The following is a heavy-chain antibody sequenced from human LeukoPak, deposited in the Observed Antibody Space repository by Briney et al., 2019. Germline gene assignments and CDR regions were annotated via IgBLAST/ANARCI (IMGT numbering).Heavy chain of an antibody. CDR2: ISAYNGNT. D-gene: IGHD3-22*01. CDR1: GYTFTSYG. V-gene: IGHV1-18*01. CDR3: ARVPEHYYDSSGYYIGFDY. J-gene: IGHJ4*02. Sequence: ASVKVSCKASGYTFTSYGISWVRQAPGQGLEWMGWISAYNGNTNYAQKLQGRVTMTTDTSTSTAYMELRSLRSDDTAVYYCARVPEHYYDSSGYYIGFDYWGQGTLVTVSS.